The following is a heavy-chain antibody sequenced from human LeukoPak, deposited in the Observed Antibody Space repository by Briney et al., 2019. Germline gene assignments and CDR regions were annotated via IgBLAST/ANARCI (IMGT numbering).Heavy chain of an antibody. Sequence: PGGSLRLSCAASGFTFSSYAMSWVRQAPGKGLEWVSAISGSGGSTYYAGSVKGRFTISRDNSKNTLYLQMNSLRAEDTAVYYCAKDQSGGYGSVPYYWGQGTLVTVSS. CDR2: ISGSGGST. CDR3: AKDQSGGYGSVPYY. CDR1: GFTFSSYA. J-gene: IGHJ4*02. V-gene: IGHV3-23*01. D-gene: IGHD5-12*01.